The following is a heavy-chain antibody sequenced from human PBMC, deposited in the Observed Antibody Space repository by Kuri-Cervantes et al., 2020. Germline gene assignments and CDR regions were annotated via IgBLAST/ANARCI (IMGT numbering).Heavy chain of an antibody. CDR2: INAGNGNT. Sequence: ASVKVSCKASGYTFTSYAMHWVRQAPGQRLEWMGWINAGNGNTKYSQKFQGRVTMTRDTSTSTVYMELRSLRSEDTAVYYCARAVTMVQGVPINWFDPWGQGTLVTVSS. D-gene: IGHD3-10*01. CDR3: ARAVTMVQGVPINWFDP. CDR1: GYTFTSYA. V-gene: IGHV1-3*01. J-gene: IGHJ5*02.